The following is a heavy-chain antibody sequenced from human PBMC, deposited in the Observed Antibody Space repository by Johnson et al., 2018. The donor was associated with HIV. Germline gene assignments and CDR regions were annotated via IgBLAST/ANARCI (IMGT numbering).Heavy chain of an antibody. D-gene: IGHD6-13*01. V-gene: IGHV3-20*03. Sequence: QWVCGIKWNDGRTGYGDSVKGRFTISSDNAKNALYVQMNSLRAEDTAVYYCARDPRSSSWYYYSNDAFDIWGQGTMVTVSS. CDR2: IKWNDGRT. CDR3: ARDPRSSSWYYYSNDAFDI. J-gene: IGHJ3*02.